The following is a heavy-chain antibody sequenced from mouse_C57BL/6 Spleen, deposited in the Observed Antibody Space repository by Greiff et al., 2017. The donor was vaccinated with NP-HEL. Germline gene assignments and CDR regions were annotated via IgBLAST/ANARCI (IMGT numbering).Heavy chain of an antibody. J-gene: IGHJ2*01. CDR3: TRRRGYGNYFDY. CDR1: GYTFTDYE. D-gene: IGHD2-1*01. V-gene: IGHV1-15*01. CDR2: IDPETGGT. Sequence: VQLQQSGAELVRPGASVTLSCKASGYTFTDYEMHWVKQTPVHGLEWIGAIDPETGGTAYNQKFKGKAILTADKSSSTAYMELRSLTSEDSAVYYCTRRRGYGNYFDYWGQCTTLTVSS.